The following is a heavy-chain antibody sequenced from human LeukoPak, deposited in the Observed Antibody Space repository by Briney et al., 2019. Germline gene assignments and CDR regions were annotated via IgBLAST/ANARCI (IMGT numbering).Heavy chain of an antibody. Sequence: GGSPRLSCAASGFTFSSYEMNWVRQAPGKGLERVSYISSSGSTIYYADSVKGRFTISRDNAKNSLYLQMNSLRAEDTAVYYCAREGASLGYYFDYWGQGTLVTVSS. CDR3: AREGASLGYYFDY. V-gene: IGHV3-48*03. CDR2: ISSSGSTI. D-gene: IGHD4/OR15-4a*01. J-gene: IGHJ4*02. CDR1: GFTFSSYE.